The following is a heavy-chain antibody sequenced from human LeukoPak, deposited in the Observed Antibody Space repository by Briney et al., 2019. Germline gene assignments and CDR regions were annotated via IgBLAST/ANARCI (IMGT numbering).Heavy chain of an antibody. CDR2: IYYSGST. Sequence: SETLSLTCAVTGGSITNDNWWSWVRQPPGKGLEWIGYIYYSGSTYYNPSLKSRVTISVDTSKNQFSLKLSSVTAADTAVYYCARGNYYYYGMDVWGQGTTVTVSS. V-gene: IGHV4-31*11. CDR1: GGSITNDNW. J-gene: IGHJ6*02. CDR3: ARGNYYYYGMDV.